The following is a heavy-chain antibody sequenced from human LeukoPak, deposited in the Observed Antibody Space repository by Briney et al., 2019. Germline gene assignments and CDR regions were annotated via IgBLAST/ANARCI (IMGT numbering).Heavy chain of an antibody. D-gene: IGHD3-10*01. CDR2: IYYSGST. CDR3: ARGLSGGATGGSGSFDY. J-gene: IGHJ4*02. CDR1: GGSISSGDYY. Sequence: SETLSLTCTVSGGSISSGDYYWSWIRQPPGKGLEWIGYIYYSGSTYYNPSLKSRVTISVDTSKNQFSLKLSSVTAADTAVYYCARGLSGGATGGSGSFDYWGQGTLVTVSS. V-gene: IGHV4-30-4*01.